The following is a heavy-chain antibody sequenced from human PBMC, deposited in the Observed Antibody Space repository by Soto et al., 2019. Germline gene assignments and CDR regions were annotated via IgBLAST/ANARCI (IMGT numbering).Heavy chain of an antibody. CDR1: GYTFTSYG. D-gene: IGHD3-9*01. J-gene: IGHJ3*02. CDR2: ISAYNGNT. CDR3: ARLRYFDWFHAFDI. V-gene: IGHV1-18*01. Sequence: ASVKVSCKASGYTFTSYGISWVRRAPGQGLEWMGWISAYNGNTNYAQKLQGRVTMTTDTSTSTAYMELRSLRSDDTAVYYCARLRYFDWFHAFDIWGQGTMVTVSS.